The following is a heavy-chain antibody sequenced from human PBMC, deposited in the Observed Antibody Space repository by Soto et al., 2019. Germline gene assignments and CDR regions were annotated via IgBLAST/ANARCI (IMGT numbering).Heavy chain of an antibody. V-gene: IGHV1-69*08. CDR1: GGTFSSYT. CDR2: IIPILGIA. Sequence: QVQLVQSGAEVKKPGSSVKVSCKASGGTFSSYTISWVRQAPGQGLEWMGRIIPILGIANYAQKFQGRVTITXDXCTSTAYMELSSLRSEDTAVYYCARERGSYTVGFDYWGQGTLVTVSS. J-gene: IGHJ4*02. D-gene: IGHD1-26*01. CDR3: ARERGSYTVGFDY.